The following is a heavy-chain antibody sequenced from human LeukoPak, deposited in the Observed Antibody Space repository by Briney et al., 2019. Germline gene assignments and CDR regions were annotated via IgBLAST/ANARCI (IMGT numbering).Heavy chain of an antibody. CDR1: GFTFSNYA. CDR2: ISGSGVST. V-gene: IGHV3-23*01. Sequence: GGSLRLSCAASGFTFSNYAMSWVRQAPGKGLEWASSISGSGVSTYYADSVKGRFTISRDNSKNTLFLQMNSLRAEDTAVYYCAKVPTTVVTPQFDYWGPGTLVTVSS. J-gene: IGHJ4*02. CDR3: AKVPTTVVTPQFDY. D-gene: IGHD4-23*01.